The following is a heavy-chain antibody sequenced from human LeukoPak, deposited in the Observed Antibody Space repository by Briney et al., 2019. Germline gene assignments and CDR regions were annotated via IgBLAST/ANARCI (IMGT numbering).Heavy chain of an antibody. J-gene: IGHJ2*01. D-gene: IGHD3-22*01. CDR1: GGSISSHH. V-gene: IGHV4-59*11. Sequence: SSETLSLTCTFSGGSISSHHWSWIRQPPGKGLEWIGHVDNSGSTNYNPSLRSRVTISLDTSKNQFSLKVNTVTAADTAVYYCASDMGQYYDSSGYYSWYFDLWGRGTLVTVSS. CDR2: VDNSGST. CDR3: ASDMGQYYDSSGYYSWYFDL.